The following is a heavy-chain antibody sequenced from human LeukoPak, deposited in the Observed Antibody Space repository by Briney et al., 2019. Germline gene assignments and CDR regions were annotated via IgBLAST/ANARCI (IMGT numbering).Heavy chain of an antibody. D-gene: IGHD1-26*01. CDR3: ARFSGSYYDF. V-gene: IGHV4-59*08. CDR1: GVSITSYY. Sequence: SETLSLTCTVSGVSITSYYWSWIRQPPGKGLEWVGYIYYSGSTNYNPSLKSRVTISVDTSRTQFSLRLSSVTAADTAVYYCARFSGSYYDFWGQGTLVTVSS. J-gene: IGHJ4*02. CDR2: IYYSGST.